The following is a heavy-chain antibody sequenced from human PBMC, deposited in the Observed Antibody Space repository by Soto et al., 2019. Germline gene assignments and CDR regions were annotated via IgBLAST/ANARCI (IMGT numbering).Heavy chain of an antibody. V-gene: IGHV3-23*01. J-gene: IGHJ5*02. D-gene: IGHD1-7*01. CDR2: ISGSGGSA. CDR3: AKDFSWNYGGWFDP. Sequence: GGSLRLSCAASGFTFSSYAMSWVRQAPEKGLEWVAGISGSGGSADYADSVKGRFTISRDKSKNTLYLQMNSLRVEDTAVYFCAKDFSWNYGGWFDPWGQGTLVTVSS. CDR1: GFTFSSYA.